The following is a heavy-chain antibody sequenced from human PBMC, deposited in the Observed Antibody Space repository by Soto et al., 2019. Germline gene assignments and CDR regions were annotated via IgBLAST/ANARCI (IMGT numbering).Heavy chain of an antibody. CDR2: ISSSGSTI. D-gene: IGHD5-12*01. J-gene: IGHJ4*02. CDR1: GFTFSAYY. CDR3: ARARIGWSGYEQFGY. Sequence: PEGSLRLSYAASGFTFSAYYMSWIRQAPGKGLEWVSYISSSGSTIYYADSVKGRFTISRDNAKNSLYLQMNSLRAEDTAVYYCARARIGWSGYEQFGYWGQGTLVTVSS. V-gene: IGHV3-11*01.